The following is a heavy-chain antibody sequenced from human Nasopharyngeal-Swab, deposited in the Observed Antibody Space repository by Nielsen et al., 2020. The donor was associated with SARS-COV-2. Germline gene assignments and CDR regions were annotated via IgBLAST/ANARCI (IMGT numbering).Heavy chain of an antibody. CDR1: GGSISSSSYY. J-gene: IGHJ6*02. Sequence: SETLSLTCTVSGGSISSSSYYWGWIRQPPGKGLEWIGSIYYSGSTYYNPSLKSRVTISVDTSKNQFSLKLSSVTAADTAVYYCARHGSSSWSHYYYGMDVWGQGTTVTVSS. D-gene: IGHD6-13*01. V-gene: IGHV4-39*01. CDR3: ARHGSSSWSHYYYGMDV. CDR2: IYYSGST.